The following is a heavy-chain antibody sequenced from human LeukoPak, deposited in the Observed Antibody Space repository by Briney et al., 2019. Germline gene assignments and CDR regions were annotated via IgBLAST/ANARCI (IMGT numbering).Heavy chain of an antibody. D-gene: IGHD3-10*01. J-gene: IGHJ5*02. CDR2: ISAHNGNT. CDR3: ARDPTYYYGSGSYYPNWFDP. V-gene: IGHV1-18*01. CDR1: GYTFTSYG. Sequence: GASVKVSCKASGYTFTSYGISWVRQAPGQGLEWMGWISAHNGNTNYAQKLQGRVTMTTDTSTSTAYMELRSLRFDDTAVYYCARDPTYYYGSGSYYPNWFDPWGQGTLVTVSS.